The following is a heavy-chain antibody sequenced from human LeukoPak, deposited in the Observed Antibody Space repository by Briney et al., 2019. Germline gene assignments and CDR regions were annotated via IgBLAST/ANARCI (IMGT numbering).Heavy chain of an antibody. Sequence: PSETLSLTCTVSGGSIISSSYYWGWIRQPPGKGLEWIGSIYYSGSTHYNPSLKSRVTISVDTSKNQFSLKLSSVTAADTAVYYCARDSSGWSHTFDYWGQGTLVTVSS. D-gene: IGHD6-19*01. J-gene: IGHJ4*02. CDR3: ARDSSGWSHTFDY. CDR2: IYYSGST. V-gene: IGHV4-39*01. CDR1: GGSIISSSYY.